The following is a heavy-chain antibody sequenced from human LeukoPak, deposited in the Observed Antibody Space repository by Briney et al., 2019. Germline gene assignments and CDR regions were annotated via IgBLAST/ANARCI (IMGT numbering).Heavy chain of an antibody. CDR3: ARVYPPISMTTPPYYYYYMDV. V-gene: IGHV1-69*05. CDR2: IIPIFGTA. Sequence: ASVKVSCKASGGTFSSYAISWVRQAPGQGLEWMGWIIPIFGTANYAQKFQGRVTITTDESTSTAYMELSSLRSEDTAVYYCARVYPPISMTTPPYYYYYMDVWGKGTTVTVSS. CDR1: GGTFSSYA. J-gene: IGHJ6*03. D-gene: IGHD4-11*01.